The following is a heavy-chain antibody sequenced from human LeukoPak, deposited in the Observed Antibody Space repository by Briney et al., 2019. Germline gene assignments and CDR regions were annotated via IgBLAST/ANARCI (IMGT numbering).Heavy chain of an antibody. J-gene: IGHJ4*02. CDR1: GFTFSSSS. CDR3: ARGASGYSYG. CDR2: INSDGSTT. D-gene: IGHD5-18*01. V-gene: IGHV3-74*01. Sequence: GGSLRLSCAASGFTFSSSSISWVRQAPGKGLVWVSRINSDGSTTSYADSVKGRFTISRDNAKNTLYLQMNSLRAEDTAVYYCARGASGYSYGWGQGTLVTVSS.